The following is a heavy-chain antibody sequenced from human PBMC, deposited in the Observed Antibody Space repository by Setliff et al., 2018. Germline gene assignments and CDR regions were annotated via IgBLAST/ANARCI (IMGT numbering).Heavy chain of an antibody. D-gene: IGHD2-8*01. J-gene: IGHJ4*02. CDR2: ISPYTGNT. CDR3: ERLVRYCTNKACQRTSGDDF. V-gene: IGHV1-18*01. CDR1: GYTFSDYG. Sequence: GASVKVSCKASGYTFSDYGISWVRQAPGQGLEWMGWISPYTGNTFNAPQFQGRVIMTTETSTKTAYMHLSSLRSDDTAVYYCERLVRYCTNKACQRTSGDDFWGQGTLVTVSS.